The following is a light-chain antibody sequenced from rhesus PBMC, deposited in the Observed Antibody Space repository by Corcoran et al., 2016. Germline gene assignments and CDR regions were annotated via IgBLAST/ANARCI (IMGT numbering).Light chain of an antibody. V-gene: IGKV1-21*01. J-gene: IGKJ1*01. CDR3: QQYNSAPRT. CDR1: QGISSR. CDR2: KAS. Sequence: DIQMTQSPSSLSTSVGDRVIIMCRASQGISSRLAWYQQKPGKAPGLLLYKASSLQSGVPSRFSGSGSRTEFTLTISSLQTEEFATYYCQQYNSAPRTFGQGTKVEIK.